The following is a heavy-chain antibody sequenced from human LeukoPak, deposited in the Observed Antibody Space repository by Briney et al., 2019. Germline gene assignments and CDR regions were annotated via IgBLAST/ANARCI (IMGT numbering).Heavy chain of an antibody. V-gene: IGHV3-74*01. Sequence: GGSLRLSCAASGFTFSNYWMHWVRQDPGKGLVWVSRINSEGSSTNYADSVRGRFTISRDNAKNTLYLQMNSLRAEDTAVYYCARPPLALPSAFDIWGQGTVVTVSS. J-gene: IGHJ3*02. CDR1: GFTFSNYW. CDR3: ARPPLALPSAFDI. CDR2: INSEGSST. D-gene: IGHD2-2*01.